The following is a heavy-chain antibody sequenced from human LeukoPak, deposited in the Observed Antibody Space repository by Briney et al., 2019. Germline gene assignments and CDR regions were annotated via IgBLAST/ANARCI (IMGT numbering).Heavy chain of an antibody. Sequence: SLSPTCTLSAGSPDTLYWSWIRQPARTGLGWIGYIDYTGITESHPSPRPRITISLDPYKTQFTRKLTSVTAADTAVYYCARVYQSAEYYFDGWGQR. V-gene: IGHV4-59*01. D-gene: IGHD2-2*01. J-gene: IGHJ4*02. CDR2: IDYTGIT. CDR1: AGSPDTLY. CDR3: ARVYQSAEYYFDG.